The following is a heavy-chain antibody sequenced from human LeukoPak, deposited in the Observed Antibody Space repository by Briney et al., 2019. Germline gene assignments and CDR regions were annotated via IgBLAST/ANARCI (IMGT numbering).Heavy chain of an antibody. D-gene: IGHD6-6*01. CDR1: GYTCTGYY. J-gene: IGHJ4*02. CDR3: ARVSIAAGNDY. V-gene: IGHV1-2*02. Sequence: WASVKVSCKASGYTCTGYYMHWVRQAPGQGLEWMGWINPNSGGTNYAQKFQGRVTMTRDTSISTAYMELSRLRSDDTAVYYCARVSIAAGNDYWGQGTLVTVSS. CDR2: INPNSGGT.